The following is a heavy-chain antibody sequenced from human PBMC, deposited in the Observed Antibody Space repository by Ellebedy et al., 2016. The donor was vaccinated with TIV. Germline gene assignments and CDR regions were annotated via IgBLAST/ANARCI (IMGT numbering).Heavy chain of an antibody. D-gene: IGHD3-10*01. V-gene: IGHV3-23*01. CDR3: AKDRGNYGGAPYNGMDI. CDR1: GFTFSDYV. CDR2: INGRGGRK. Sequence: GESLKISCAASGFTFSDYVMTWVRQAPGKGLEWVSAINGRGGRKYYADSVKGRFTISRENSKNTLYLQMKSLRAEDTAVYYCAKDRGNYGGAPYNGMDIWGQGTTVTVSS. J-gene: IGHJ6*02.